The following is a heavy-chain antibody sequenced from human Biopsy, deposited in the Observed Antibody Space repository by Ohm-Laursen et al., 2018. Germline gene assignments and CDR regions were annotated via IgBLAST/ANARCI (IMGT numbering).Heavy chain of an antibody. V-gene: IGHV4-59*08. CDR2: IYYRGNT. Sequence: PSQTLSLTCTVSGDSVTKYYWNWIRQAPGKGLEWIGNIYYRGNTNYSPSLKSRATISLDSSKNQFSLNLNSVTATDTAVYYCARRLPLRGFAFDVWGQGTVVTVS. CDR1: GDSVTKYY. J-gene: IGHJ3*01. CDR3: ARRLPLRGFAFDV. D-gene: IGHD3-10*01.